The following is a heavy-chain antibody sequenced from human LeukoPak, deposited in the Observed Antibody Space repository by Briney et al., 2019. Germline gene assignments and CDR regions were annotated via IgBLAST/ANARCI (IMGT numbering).Heavy chain of an antibody. CDR3: ATRPHNYGDLEVRYFDY. J-gene: IGHJ4*02. Sequence: ASVKVSCKVSGYTLTELSMHWVRQAPGKGLEWMGGFDPEDGETIYAQKFQGRVTMTEDTSTDTAYMELSSLRSEDTAVYYCATRPHNYGDLEVRYFDYWGQGTLVTVSS. D-gene: IGHD4-17*01. CDR1: GYTLTELS. CDR2: FDPEDGET. V-gene: IGHV1-24*01.